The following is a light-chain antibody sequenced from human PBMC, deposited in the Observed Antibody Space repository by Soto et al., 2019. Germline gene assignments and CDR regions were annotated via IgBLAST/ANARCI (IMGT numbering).Light chain of an antibody. CDR1: QSVSSSY. CDR2: GES. V-gene: IGKV3-20*01. J-gene: IGKJ1*01. CDR3: HQYGTSPWT. Sequence: EIVLTQSPGTLSLSPGERATLSCRASQSVSSSYLAWFQQKPGQAPRLLIYGESSRATGIPDRFSGSGSGTDFTLIISRLEPEDFAVYYCHQYGTSPWTFGQGTKVEIK.